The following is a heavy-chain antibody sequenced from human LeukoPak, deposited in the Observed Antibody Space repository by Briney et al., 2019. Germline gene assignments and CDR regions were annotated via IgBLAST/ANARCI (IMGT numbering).Heavy chain of an antibody. CDR2: IYYSGST. V-gene: IGHV4-59*01. CDR1: GGSISSYY. D-gene: IGHD3-10*01. J-gene: IGHJ6*03. Sequence: PSETLSLTCTVSGGSISSYYWSWIRQPPGKGLEWIGYIYYSGSTNYNPSLKSRVTISVDTSKNQFSLKLSSVTAADTAVYYCAGGSGDLNYYYYYMDVWGKGTTVTVSS. CDR3: AGGSGDLNYYYYYMDV.